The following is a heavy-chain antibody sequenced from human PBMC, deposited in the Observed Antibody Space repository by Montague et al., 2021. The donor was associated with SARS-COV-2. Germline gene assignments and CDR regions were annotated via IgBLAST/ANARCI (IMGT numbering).Heavy chain of an antibody. CDR2: ISGSGGST. V-gene: IGHV3-23*01. CDR3: AKDADPVVVAAKPDY. D-gene: IGHD2-15*01. J-gene: IGHJ4*02. Sequence: SLSLSLSASGFTFSSYAMSWVRQAPGEGLEWVSAISGSGGSTYYADSVKGRFTISRDNSKNTLYLQMNGLRAEDTAVYYCAKDADPVVVAAKPDYWGQGTLVTVSS. CDR1: GFTFSSYA.